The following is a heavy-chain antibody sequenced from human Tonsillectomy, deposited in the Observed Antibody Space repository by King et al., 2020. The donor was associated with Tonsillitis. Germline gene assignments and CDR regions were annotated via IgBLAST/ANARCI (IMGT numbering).Heavy chain of an antibody. CDR3: ARRYYGSGSNGMDV. V-gene: IGHV1-8*02. J-gene: IGHJ6*02. Sequence: VQLVESGAEVKKPGASVKVSCKASGYTFTSYDINWVRQATGQGLEWMGWMNPNSGNAGYAQKFQGRVTMTRNTSISTAYMELSSLRSEDTAVYYCARRYYGSGSNGMDVWGQGTTVTVSS. CDR1: GYTFTSYD. D-gene: IGHD3-10*01. CDR2: MNPNSGNA.